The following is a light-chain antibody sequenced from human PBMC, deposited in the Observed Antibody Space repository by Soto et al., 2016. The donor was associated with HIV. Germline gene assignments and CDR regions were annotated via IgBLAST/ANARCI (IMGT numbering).Light chain of an antibody. J-gene: IGLJ3*02. CDR1: DIGSKS. Sequence: SYVLPQPPSVSVAPGKTARITCGGNDIGSKSVHWYQQKPGQAPVLVVYDDDDRPSGIPERFSGSSSGNTATLTISRVEIGDEADYYCQVGDSSSDHWVFGGGTKLTV. CDR3: QVGDSSSDHWV. V-gene: IGLV3-21*03. CDR2: DDD.